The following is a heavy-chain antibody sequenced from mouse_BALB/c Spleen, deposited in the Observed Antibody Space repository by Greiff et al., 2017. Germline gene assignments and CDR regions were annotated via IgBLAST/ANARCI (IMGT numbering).Heavy chain of an antibody. CDR1: GYTFTSYW. CDR3: TRDHPYAMDY. J-gene: IGHJ4*01. CDR2: IYPSDSYT. V-gene: IGHV1-69*02. Sequence: QVQLKQPGAELVRPGASVKLSCKASGYTFTSYWINWVKQRPGQGLEWIGNIYPSDSYTNYNQKFKDKATLTVDKSSSTAYMQLSSPTSEDSAVYYCTRDHPYAMDYWGQGTSVTVSS.